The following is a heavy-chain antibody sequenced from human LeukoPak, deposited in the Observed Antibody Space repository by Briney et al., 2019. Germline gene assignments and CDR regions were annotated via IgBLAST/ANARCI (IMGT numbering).Heavy chain of an antibody. D-gene: IGHD2-2*01. CDR2: TYYRSTWYN. CDR3: ARRLTQYDCFDP. Sequence: PSQTLSLTCAISGDSVSSNSAAWNWIRQSPSRGLEWLGRTYYRSTWYNDYAVSVRGRITVNPDTSKNQISLHLNSVTPEDTAVYYCARRLTQYDCFDPWGQGILVTVS. V-gene: IGHV6-1*01. CDR1: GDSVSSNSAA. J-gene: IGHJ5*02.